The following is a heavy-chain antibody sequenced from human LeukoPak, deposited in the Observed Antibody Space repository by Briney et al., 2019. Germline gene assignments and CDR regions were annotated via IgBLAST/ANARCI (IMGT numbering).Heavy chain of an antibody. J-gene: IGHJ5*02. V-gene: IGHV3-21*01. CDR2: IDTDSTYI. D-gene: IGHD4-17*01. CDR3: ARDEPTVTTGPPVGS. Sequence: PGGSLRLSCAASGFTFSNYDMNWVRQSPGKGLEWVSSIDTDSTYIHYADSVKGRFTISRDNAKNSLYLQMNSLSAEDTAVYYCARDEPTVTTGPPVGSWGQGTLVTVSS. CDR1: GFTFSNYD.